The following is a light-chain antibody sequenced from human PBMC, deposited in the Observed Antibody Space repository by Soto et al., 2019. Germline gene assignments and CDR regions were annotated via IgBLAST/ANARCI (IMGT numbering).Light chain of an antibody. V-gene: IGKV3-15*01. CDR2: GAS. Sequence: EIVMTQSPATLSVSPGEGATLSCRASQSVCDTIAWYQQKPGQAPRLLIYGASTRANGIPARFIGSGSGTDFTLTLSRLEPEDFAVDYCQHYVTSLTTFGQGTKVDIK. J-gene: IGKJ1*01. CDR1: QSVCDT. CDR3: QHYVTSLTT.